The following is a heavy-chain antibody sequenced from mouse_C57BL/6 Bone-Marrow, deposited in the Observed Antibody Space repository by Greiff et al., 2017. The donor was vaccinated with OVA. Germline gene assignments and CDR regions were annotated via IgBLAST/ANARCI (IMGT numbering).Heavy chain of an antibody. J-gene: IGHJ1*03. Sequence: EVQVVESGEGLVKPGGSLKLSCAASGFTFSSYAMSWVRQTPEKRLEWVAYISSGGDYIYYADTVKGRFTISRDNARNTLYLQMSSLKSEDTAMYYCTRGFTTVVAHWYFDVWGTGTTVTVSS. CDR3: TRGFTTVVAHWYFDV. D-gene: IGHD1-1*01. V-gene: IGHV5-9-1*02. CDR2: ISSGGDYI. CDR1: GFTFSSYA.